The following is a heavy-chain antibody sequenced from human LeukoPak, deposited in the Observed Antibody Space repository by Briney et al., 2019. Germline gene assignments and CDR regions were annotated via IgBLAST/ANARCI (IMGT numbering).Heavy chain of an antibody. CDR3: ARRGAAAIHYGMDV. J-gene: IGHJ6*02. D-gene: IGHD2-2*02. Sequence: PGGSLRLSCAASGFTFSSYAMSWVRQAPGKGLEWIGSIYYSGSTYYNPSLKSRVTISVDTSKNQFSLKLSSVTAADTAVYYCARRGAAAIHYGMDVWGQGTTVTASS. CDR2: IYYSGST. V-gene: IGHV4-39*01. CDR1: GFTFSSYA.